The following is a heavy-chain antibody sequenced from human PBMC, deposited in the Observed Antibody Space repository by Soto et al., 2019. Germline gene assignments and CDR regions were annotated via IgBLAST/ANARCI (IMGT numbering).Heavy chain of an antibody. J-gene: IGHJ4*02. CDR2: VNPTSCNT. CDR1: GYTFTDFD. CDR3: ARGWPHEY. V-gene: IGHV1-8*01. Sequence: QVQLVQSGPEVEKPGASVKVSCKTSGYTFTDFDINWVRQAPGQGLEWMGWVNPTSCNTGYAQKFQGRVTLTTNSFISTAYMEVTSLTSEDTAVYYGARGWPHEYWGQGTLVTVSS.